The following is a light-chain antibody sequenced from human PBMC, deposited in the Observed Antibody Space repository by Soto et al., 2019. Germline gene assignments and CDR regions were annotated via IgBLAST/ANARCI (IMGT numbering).Light chain of an antibody. J-gene: IGKJ4*01. CDR3: QQLRTYPLT. CDR2: GTS. Sequence: DIQLTQSPSFLYASVGDRVTITCRASQGISDYLAWYQQKPGNAPKLLIYGTSTLQSEVPSRFSGSGSGTEFTLTISSLQPEDFATYFCQQLRTYPLTFGGGTRVEIK. V-gene: IGKV1-9*01. CDR1: QGISDY.